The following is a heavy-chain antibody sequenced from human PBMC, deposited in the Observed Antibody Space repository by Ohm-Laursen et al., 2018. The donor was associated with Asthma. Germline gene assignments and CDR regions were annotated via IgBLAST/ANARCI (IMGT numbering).Heavy chain of an antibody. J-gene: IGHJ5*02. CDR3: ARLDWVQSMFDT. Sequence: SETLSLTCAVSGASVGDSTWSWSWIRQPPGSELDFIAYMSYRGAINYNPSLQSRFTLSIDTSKNEVSLRLISVTAADTALYFCARLDWVQSMFDTWGQGNLVTVSS. CDR2: MSYRGAI. CDR1: GASVGDSTWS. D-gene: IGHD3-9*01. V-gene: IGHV4-61*01.